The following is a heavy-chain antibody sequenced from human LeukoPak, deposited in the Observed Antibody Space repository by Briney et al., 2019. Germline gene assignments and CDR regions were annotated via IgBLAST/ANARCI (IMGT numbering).Heavy chain of an antibody. CDR1: GFTFSNSA. CDR3: ARESYGRHYFDY. CDR2: ISGSGGST. V-gene: IGHV3-23*01. D-gene: IGHD4-17*01. J-gene: IGHJ4*02. Sequence: HTGGSLRLSCVVSGFTFSNSAMSWVRQTPGKGLEWVSVISGSGGSTYYADSVKGRFTISRDNAKNSLYLQMNSLRAEDTAVYYCARESYGRHYFDYWGQGTLVTVSS.